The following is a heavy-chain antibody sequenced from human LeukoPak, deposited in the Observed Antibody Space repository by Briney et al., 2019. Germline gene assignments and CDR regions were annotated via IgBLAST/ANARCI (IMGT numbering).Heavy chain of an antibody. V-gene: IGHV6-1*01. CDR3: AREQDYFDY. J-gene: IGHJ4*02. Sequence: SPTLSLTCVISGDSVSSNTACWNWIRQSPSRGLEWLGRTYYRCEWYSDYAVSVKGRIIINADTSKNQFSLQLKSVTPEDTAVYYCAREQDYFDYWGQGTPVTLSS. CDR2: TYYRCEWYS. CDR1: GDSVSSNTAC.